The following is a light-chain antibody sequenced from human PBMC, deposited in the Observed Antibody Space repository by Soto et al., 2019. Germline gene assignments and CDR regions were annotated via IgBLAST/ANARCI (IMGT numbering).Light chain of an antibody. Sequence: EIVLTQSPGTLSLSPGERATLSCRASQRVSSNYLAWYQQKPGQAPRLLIYGASSRATGVPDRFSGSGSGTDFTLTISRLEPEDFAVYYCQEYGNSRTFGQGTKVEIK. CDR1: QRVSSNY. J-gene: IGKJ1*01. CDR2: GAS. CDR3: QEYGNSRT. V-gene: IGKV3-20*01.